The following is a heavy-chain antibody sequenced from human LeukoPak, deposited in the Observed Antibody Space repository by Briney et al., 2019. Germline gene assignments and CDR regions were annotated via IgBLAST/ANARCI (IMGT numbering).Heavy chain of an antibody. J-gene: IGHJ4*02. CDR3: ARDFYGSGSYYRHDY. D-gene: IGHD3-10*01. CDR2: IYSGGST. Sequence: GGSLRLSCAASGFTVSSNYMSWVRQAPGKGLEWVSVIYSGGSTYYADSVKGRFTISRDNSKNTLYLQMNSLRAEDTAVYYCARDFYGSGSYYRHDYWGQGTLVTVSS. CDR1: GFTVSSNY. V-gene: IGHV3-66*01.